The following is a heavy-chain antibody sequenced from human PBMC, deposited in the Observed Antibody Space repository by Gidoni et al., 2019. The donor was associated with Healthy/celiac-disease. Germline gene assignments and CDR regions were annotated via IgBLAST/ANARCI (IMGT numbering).Heavy chain of an antibody. Sequence: EVQLLESGGGLVQPRVSLILSCAPSGFPFSSYAMGWVRQAPGKGLEWVSAISGSGGSTYYADSVKGRFTISRDNSKNTLYLQMNSLRAEDTAVYYCAKDFRVGIAVALDYWGQGTLVTVSS. CDR2: ISGSGGST. CDR3: AKDFRVGIAVALDY. CDR1: GFPFSSYA. J-gene: IGHJ4*02. D-gene: IGHD6-19*01. V-gene: IGHV3-23*01.